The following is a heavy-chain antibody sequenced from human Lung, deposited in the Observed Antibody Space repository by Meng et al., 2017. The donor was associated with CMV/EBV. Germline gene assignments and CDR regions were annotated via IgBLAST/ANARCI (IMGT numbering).Heavy chain of an antibody. CDR3: ARLTGTVYVHWFDS. CDR1: GGSFSGSY. J-gene: IGHJ5*01. D-gene: IGHD1-7*01. V-gene: IGHV4-34*01. Sequence: GSLRLSXAVYGGSFSGSYWHWIRQPPGMGLEWIGEIDGTGRTKYSPSLNSRVTILLDTSKKQFSLELSSVTAADTAVYYCARLTGTVYVHWFDSWGQGTLVTVSS. CDR2: IDGTGRT.